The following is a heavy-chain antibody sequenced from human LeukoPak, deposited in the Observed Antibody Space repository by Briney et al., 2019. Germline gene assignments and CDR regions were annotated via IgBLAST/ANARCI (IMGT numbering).Heavy chain of an antibody. CDR3: AMARYYYDSSAYYYPLSGYYFDY. D-gene: IGHD3-22*01. J-gene: IGHJ4*02. CDR2: IKQDGSQK. CDR1: GFTFSSYW. Sequence: GGSLRLSCAASGFTFSSYWMSWVRQAPGKGLEWVANIKQDGSQKYCVDSVKGRFTISRYNAKNSLYLQMNSLRAEDTAVYYCAMARYYYDSSAYYYPLSGYYFDYWGQGTLVTVSS. V-gene: IGHV3-7*01.